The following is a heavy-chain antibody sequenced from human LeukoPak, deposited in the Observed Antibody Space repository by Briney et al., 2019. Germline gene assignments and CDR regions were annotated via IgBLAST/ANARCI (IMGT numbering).Heavy chain of an antibody. CDR2: INSDGSST. CDR1: GFTFSSYW. D-gene: IGHD3-3*01. V-gene: IGHV3-74*01. CDR3: ASENDFWSGSNWFDP. Sequence: PGGSLRLSCAASGFTFSSYWMHWVRHAPGKGLVWVSRINSDGSSTSYADSVKGRFTISRDNAKNTLYLQMNSLRAEDTAVYYCASENDFWSGSNWFDPWGQGTLVTVSS. J-gene: IGHJ5*02.